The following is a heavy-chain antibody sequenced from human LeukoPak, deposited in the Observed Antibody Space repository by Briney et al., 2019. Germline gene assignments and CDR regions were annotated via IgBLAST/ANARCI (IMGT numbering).Heavy chain of an antibody. CDR2: IYYSGST. J-gene: IGHJ4*02. CDR3: ARAWDRFTSGPFDY. CDR1: GGSISSYY. D-gene: IGHD3-10*01. V-gene: IGHV4-59*01. Sequence: SETLSLTCTVSGGSISSYYWSWIRQPPGKGLEWIGYIYYSGSTNYNPSLKSRVTISVDTSKNQFSLKLSSVTAADTAVYYCARAWDRFTSGPFDYWGQGTLVTVSS.